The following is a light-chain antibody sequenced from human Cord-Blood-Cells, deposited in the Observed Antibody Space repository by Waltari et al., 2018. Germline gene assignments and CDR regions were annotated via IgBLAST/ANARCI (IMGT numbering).Light chain of an antibody. CDR3: QQYYSTPYT. CDR2: WAS. Sequence: DIVMTQSPDSLAVSLGERATINCKSSQSVLYSSNNKNYLAWYQQKPGQPPKRLIYWASTRESGVPDRFSGSRYGTDFTRTISSLQAEDVTVYYCQQYYSTPYTFGQGTKLEIK. CDR1: QSVLYSSNNKNY. J-gene: IGKJ2*01. V-gene: IGKV4-1*01.